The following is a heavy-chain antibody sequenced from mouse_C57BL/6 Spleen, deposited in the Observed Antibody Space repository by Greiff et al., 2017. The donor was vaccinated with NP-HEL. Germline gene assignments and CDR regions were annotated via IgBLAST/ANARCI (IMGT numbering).Heavy chain of an antibody. V-gene: IGHV5-17*01. CDR2: ISSGSSTI. D-gene: IGHD1-1*01. J-gene: IGHJ4*01. CDR3: AMYYGSSYDYAMDY. Sequence: VQLKESGGGLVKPGGSLKLSCAASGFTFSDYGMHWVRQAPEKGLEWVAYISSGSSTIYYADTVKGRFTISRDNAKNTLFLQMTSLRSEDTAMYYCAMYYGSSYDYAMDYWGQGTSVTVSS. CDR1: GFTFSDYG.